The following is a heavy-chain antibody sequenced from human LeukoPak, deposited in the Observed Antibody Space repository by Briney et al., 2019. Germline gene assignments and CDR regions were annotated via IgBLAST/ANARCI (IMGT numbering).Heavy chain of an antibody. V-gene: IGHV3-48*03. CDR2: ISSSGSTI. CDR1: GFTFSSYE. J-gene: IGHJ6*03. Sequence: GGSLRLSCAASGFTFSSYEMNWVRQAPGKGLEWVSYISSSGSTIYYADSVKGRFTISRDNAKNSLYLQMNSLRAEDTAVYYCARDGRGAGTTYYYMDVWGKGTTVTISS. D-gene: IGHD6-19*01. CDR3: ARDGRGAGTTYYYMDV.